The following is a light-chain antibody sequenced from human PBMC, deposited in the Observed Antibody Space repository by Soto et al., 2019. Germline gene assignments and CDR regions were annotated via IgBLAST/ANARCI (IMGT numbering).Light chain of an antibody. CDR3: QQHNNWPLT. J-gene: IGKJ4*01. Sequence: EIVMTQSPATLSVSPGETATLSCRASQSLTSYLAWYQQKPDQAPRLLVYGASTRATGIPARFSGSGSGTQFTLTISSLQSEDFAVYYCQQHNNWPLTFGGGTKVEIK. CDR1: QSLTSY. V-gene: IGKV3-15*01. CDR2: GAS.